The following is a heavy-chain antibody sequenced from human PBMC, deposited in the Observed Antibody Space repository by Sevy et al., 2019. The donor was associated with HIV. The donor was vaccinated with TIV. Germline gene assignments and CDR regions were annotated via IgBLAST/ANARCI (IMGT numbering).Heavy chain of an antibody. Sequence: GGSLRLSCAASGFIFGSYAMNWVRQPPGKGLEWVAVISYDGSHKYYADSVKGRFTISRDSSKNTLYLQMHSLRTDDTAVYYCARDPGSSWSSFDYWGQGTLVTVSS. CDR3: ARDPGSSWSSFDY. CDR2: ISYDGSHK. CDR1: GFIFGSYA. V-gene: IGHV3-30-3*01. J-gene: IGHJ4*02. D-gene: IGHD6-13*01.